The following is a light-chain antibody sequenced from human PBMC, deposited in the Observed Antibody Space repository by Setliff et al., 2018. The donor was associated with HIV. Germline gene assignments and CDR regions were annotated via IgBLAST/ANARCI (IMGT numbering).Light chain of an antibody. CDR1: KLGDKY. CDR2: QDS. Sequence: SYELTQPPSVSVSPGQTASIPCSGDKLGDKYACWYQQKPGQSPVLVIYQDSKRPSGIPERFSGSNSGNTATLTISGTQAMDEADYYCQAWDTTTYVFGTGTKGTVL. J-gene: IGLJ1*01. V-gene: IGLV3-1*01. CDR3: QAWDTTTYV.